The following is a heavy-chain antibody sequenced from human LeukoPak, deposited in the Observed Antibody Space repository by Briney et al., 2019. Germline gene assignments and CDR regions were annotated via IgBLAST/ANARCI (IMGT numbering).Heavy chain of an antibody. CDR1: GFTFSSYG. D-gene: IGHD2-15*01. CDR3: ARPRLEYCSGGSCFDAFDI. Sequence: PGGSLRLSCAASGFTFSSYGMSWVRQAPGKGLEWVSAISGSGSTTYHADSVKGRFTISRDNSKNTLFLQMNSLTAEDTAIYSCARPRLEYCSGGSCFDAFDIWGQGTMVTVSS. CDR2: ISGSGSTT. V-gene: IGHV3-23*01. J-gene: IGHJ3*02.